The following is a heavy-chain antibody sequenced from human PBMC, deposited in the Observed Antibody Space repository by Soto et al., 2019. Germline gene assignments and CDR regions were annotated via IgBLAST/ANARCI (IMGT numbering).Heavy chain of an antibody. CDR2: IYTSGST. CDR1: GGSISSYY. CDR3: ARDSENDYGDPYYYGMDV. J-gene: IGHJ6*02. D-gene: IGHD4-17*01. V-gene: IGHV4-4*07. Sequence: LSLTCTVSGGSISSYYWSWIRQPAGKGLEWIGRIYTSGSTNYNPSLKSRVTMSVDTSKNQFSLKLSSVTAADTAVYYCARDSENDYGDPYYYGMDVWGPGTTVTVSS.